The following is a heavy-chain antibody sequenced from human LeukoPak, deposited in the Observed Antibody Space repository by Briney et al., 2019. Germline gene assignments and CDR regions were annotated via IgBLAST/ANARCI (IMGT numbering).Heavy chain of an antibody. CDR3: ARENSYYYGSGSYPFDY. D-gene: IGHD3-10*01. CDR1: GFTFSSYS. J-gene: IGHJ4*02. CDR2: ISSSSSYI. V-gene: IGHV3-21*01. Sequence: GGSLRLSCAASGFTFSSYSMNWVRQAPGKGLEWVSSISSSSSYIYYADSVKGRFTISRDNAKNSLYLQMNSLRAEDTAVYYCARENSYYYGSGSYPFDYWGQGTLVTVSS.